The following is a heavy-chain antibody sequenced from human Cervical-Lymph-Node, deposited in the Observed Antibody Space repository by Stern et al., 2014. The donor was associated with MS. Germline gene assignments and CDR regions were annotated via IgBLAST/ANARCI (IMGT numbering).Heavy chain of an antibody. D-gene: IGHD3-16*01. V-gene: IGHV4-59*01. CDR1: GGSISTSY. CDR2: VFYTGST. CDR3: TRLLWGSAFYFGEWYFDL. J-gene: IGHJ2*01. Sequence: QVQLQESGPGLVRPSQTLSLTCTVSGGSISTSYWSWIRQPPGKALEWIGYVFYTGSTNYNPSLKSRATISLDSSKSQFSLRLTSVTAADTAVYYCTRLLWGSAFYFGEWYFDLWGRGTQVAVSS.